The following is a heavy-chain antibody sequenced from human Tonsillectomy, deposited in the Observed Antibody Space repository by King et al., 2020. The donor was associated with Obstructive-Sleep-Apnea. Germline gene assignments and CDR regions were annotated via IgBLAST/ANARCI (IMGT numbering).Heavy chain of an antibody. Sequence: VQLVESGGGLVQPGGSLRLSCAASGFTFSSYAMSWGRQAPGKGREWVSAICDSGVSTYYADSVKGRFTIARDNSTNTLFLQMNSLRAEDTAVYFCAKGLSGPWGQGTLVTVSS. CDR3: AKGLSGP. D-gene: IGHD6-25*01. V-gene: IGHV3-23*04. J-gene: IGHJ5*02. CDR2: ICDSGVST. CDR1: GFTFSSYA.